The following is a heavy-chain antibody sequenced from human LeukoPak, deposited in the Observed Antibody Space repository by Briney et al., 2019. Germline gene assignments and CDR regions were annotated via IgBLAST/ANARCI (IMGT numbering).Heavy chain of an antibody. CDR2: INAYNGDT. J-gene: IGHJ6*03. D-gene: IGHD6-13*01. CDR3: ARSAWQLATYCYYMDV. Sequence: ASVKVSCKASNYTFTSYGISWVRQAPGQGLEWMAWINAYNGDTNYAQKFQGRVTITTDESTSTAYMELSSLRSEDTAVYYCARSAWQLATYCYYMDVWGKGTTVTVSS. CDR1: NYTFTSYG. V-gene: IGHV1-18*01.